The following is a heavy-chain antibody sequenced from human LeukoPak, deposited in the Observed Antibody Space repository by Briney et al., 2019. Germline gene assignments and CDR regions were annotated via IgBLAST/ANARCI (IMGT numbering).Heavy chain of an antibody. D-gene: IGHD4-23*01. V-gene: IGHV4-39*01. CDR3: ARSRGGNSPYCYFDL. CDR1: GGSISSSSYY. CDR2: INYSGST. Sequence: SETLSLTCTVSGGSISSSSYYWGWIRQPPGKGLEWIGSINYSGSTYYNPSLKRRVTISVDTSKNQFSLKLSSVTAADTPVHYCARSRGGNSPYCYFDLWGPGSLVTVSS. J-gene: IGHJ2*01.